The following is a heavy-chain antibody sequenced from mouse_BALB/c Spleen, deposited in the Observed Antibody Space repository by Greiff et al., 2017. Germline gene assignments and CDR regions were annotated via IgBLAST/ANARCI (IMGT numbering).Heavy chain of an antibody. V-gene: IGHV5-6*02. CDR2: ISSGGSYT. J-gene: IGHJ4*01. Sequence: DVKLVESGGDLVKPGGSLKLSCAASGFTFSSYGMSWVRQTPDKRLEWVATISSGGSYTYYPDSVKGRFTISRDNAKNTLYLQMSSLKSEDTAMYYCASLDYWGQGTSVTVSS. CDR3: ASLDY. CDR1: GFTFSSYG.